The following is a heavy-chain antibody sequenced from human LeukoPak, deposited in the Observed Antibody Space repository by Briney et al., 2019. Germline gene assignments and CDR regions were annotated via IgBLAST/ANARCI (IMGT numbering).Heavy chain of an antibody. J-gene: IGHJ6*03. CDR1: VYTFTSYY. CDR3: ARSSDYDILTGYYIGYCYYYMDV. V-gene: IGHV1-46*01. D-gene: IGHD3-9*01. Sequence: ASVTVSCKASVYTFTSYYMHYVRKATRQRLEWIVISIRSGGSTSYAQKFQGRVTMTRDTSTSTVYMELSSLRSEDTAVYYCARSSDYDILTGYYIGYCYYYMDVWGKGTTVTVSS. CDR2: SIRSGGST.